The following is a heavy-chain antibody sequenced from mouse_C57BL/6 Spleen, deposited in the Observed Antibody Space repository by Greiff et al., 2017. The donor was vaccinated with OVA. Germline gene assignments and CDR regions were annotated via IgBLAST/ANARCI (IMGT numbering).Heavy chain of an antibody. CDR2: IDTNSGGT. CDR3: ARAGLYYCDY. Sequence: VQLQQPGAELVKPGASVTLSCKASGYTFTSYWMHWVKQRPGRGLEWLGRIDTNSGGTKYNEKFKSKATLTVDKPSSTAYMQLSSRTSEDAAVNYCARAGLYYCDYWGQGTTLTVSS. D-gene: IGHD3-3*01. V-gene: IGHV1-72*01. CDR1: GYTFTSYW. J-gene: IGHJ2*01.